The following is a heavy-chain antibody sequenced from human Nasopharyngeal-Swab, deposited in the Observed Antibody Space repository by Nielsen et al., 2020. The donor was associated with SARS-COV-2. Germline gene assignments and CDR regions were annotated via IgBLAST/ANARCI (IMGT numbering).Heavy chain of an antibody. V-gene: IGHV4-59*01. J-gene: IGHJ5*02. CDR2: IYYSGST. CDR3: ARGWRAVRGYNWFDP. CDR1: GGSISSYY. Sequence: SETLSLTCTVSGGSISSYYWSWIRQPPGKGLEWIGYIYYSGSTNYNPSLKSRVTISVDPSKNQFSLKLSSVTAADTAVYYCARGWRAVRGYNWFDPWGQGTLVTVSS. D-gene: IGHD3-10*01.